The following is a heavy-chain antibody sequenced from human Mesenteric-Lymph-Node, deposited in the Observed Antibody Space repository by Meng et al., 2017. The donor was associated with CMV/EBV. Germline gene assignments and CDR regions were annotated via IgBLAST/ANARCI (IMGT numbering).Heavy chain of an antibody. Sequence: CTPSGYLFASFWLGWVLRMPGRGLGWMAIIFPGDSAPRYSPSFQGQVTISADKSISTAYLQWNSLKASDTAMYFCAKRRDGYNRYFDYWGQGTLVTVSS. CDR1: GYLFASFW. J-gene: IGHJ4*02. CDR3: AKRRDGYNRYFDY. CDR2: IFPGDSAP. D-gene: IGHD5-24*01. V-gene: IGHV5-51*01.